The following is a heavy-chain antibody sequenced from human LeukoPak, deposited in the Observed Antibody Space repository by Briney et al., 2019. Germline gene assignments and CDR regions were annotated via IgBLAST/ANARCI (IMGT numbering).Heavy chain of an antibody. CDR1: SGSISSGTYY. Sequence: SETLSLTCTVSSGSISSGTYYWSWIRQPAGKGLEWIGRIYTSGSTNYNPSLKSRVTISLDPSKNQFSLKLSSVTAADTAVYYCARDGSGWLNWFDPWGQGTLVTVSS. CDR2: IYTSGST. CDR3: ARDGSGWLNWFDP. D-gene: IGHD6-19*01. J-gene: IGHJ5*02. V-gene: IGHV4-61*02.